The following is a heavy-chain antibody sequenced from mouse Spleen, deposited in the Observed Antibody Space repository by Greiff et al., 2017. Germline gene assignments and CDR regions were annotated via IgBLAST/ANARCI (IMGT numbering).Heavy chain of an antibody. Sequence: VQLKQSGPELVKPGASVKMSCKASGYTFTDYNMHWVKQSHGKSLEWIGYINPNNGGTSYNQKFKGKATLTVNKSSSTAYMELRSLTSEDSAVYYCARPPLYYDYDEGFDYWGQGTTLTVSS. J-gene: IGHJ2*01. CDR2: INPNNGGT. V-gene: IGHV1-22*01. D-gene: IGHD2-4*01. CDR1: GYTFTDYN. CDR3: ARPPLYYDYDEGFDY.